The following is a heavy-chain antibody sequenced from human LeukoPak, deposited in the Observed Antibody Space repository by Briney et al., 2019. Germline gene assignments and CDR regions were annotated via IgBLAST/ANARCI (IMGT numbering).Heavy chain of an antibody. CDR3: ARHSDIVVVVAATGGFDY. CDR1: GYSITTNYY. D-gene: IGHD2-15*01. CDR2: IYYSGST. J-gene: IGHJ4*02. V-gene: IGHV4-38-2*02. Sequence: KPSETLSLTCTVSGYSITTNYYWAWIRQSPGKGLEWIGSIYYSGSTYYNPSLKSRVTISVDTSKNQFSLKLSSVTAADTAVYYCARHSDIVVVVAATGGFDYWGQGTLVTVSS.